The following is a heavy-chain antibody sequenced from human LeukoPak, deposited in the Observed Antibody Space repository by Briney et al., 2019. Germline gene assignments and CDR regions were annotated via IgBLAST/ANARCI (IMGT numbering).Heavy chain of an antibody. Sequence: GRSLRLSCAASGFTFSSYAMHWVRQAPGKGLEWVAVISYDGSNKYYADSVKGRFTISRDNSKNTLYLQMNSLRAEDTAVYYCARDLGTYCGGDCYWPTDYWGQGTQVTVSS. V-gene: IGHV3-30-3*01. CDR2: ISYDGSNK. D-gene: IGHD2-21*02. J-gene: IGHJ4*02. CDR3: ARDLGTYCGGDCYWPTDY. CDR1: GFTFSSYA.